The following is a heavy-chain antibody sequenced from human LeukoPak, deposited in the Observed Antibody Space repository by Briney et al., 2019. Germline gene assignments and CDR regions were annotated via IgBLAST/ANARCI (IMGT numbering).Heavy chain of an antibody. V-gene: IGHV5-51*01. J-gene: IGHJ4*02. D-gene: IGHD1-26*01. Sequence: GESLQISCKGSGYSFTNYWSGWVRQMPGKGLEWMGNVYPGDSDTRYSPSFQGQVTISADKSINTAYLQWSSLKASDTAIYYCARRKWDYVDYWGQGTLVTVSS. CDR3: ARRKWDYVDY. CDR2: VYPGDSDT. CDR1: GYSFTNYW.